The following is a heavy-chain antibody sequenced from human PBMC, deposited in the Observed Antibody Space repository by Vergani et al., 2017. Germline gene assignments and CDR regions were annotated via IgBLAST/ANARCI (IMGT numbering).Heavy chain of an antibody. CDR3: AQSGYYFSVFPFDI. J-gene: IGHJ3*02. CDR1: GGTFSSYG. D-gene: IGHD3-22*01. Sequence: QVQLVQSGAEVKKPGSSVKVSCKASGGTFSSYGISWVRQAPGQGLEWMGWISAYNGNTNYAQKLQGRVTMTTDTSTSTAYMELRSLRSDDTAVYYCAQSGYYFSVFPFDIWGQGTMVTVSS. CDR2: ISAYNGNT. V-gene: IGHV1-18*01.